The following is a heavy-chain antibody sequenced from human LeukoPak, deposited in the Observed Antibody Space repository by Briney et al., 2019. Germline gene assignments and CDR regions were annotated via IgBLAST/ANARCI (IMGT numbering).Heavy chain of an antibody. CDR3: ARHLDGYKPDYFDY. CDR1: GGSISSYY. V-gene: IGHV4-59*08. D-gene: IGHD5-24*01. Sequence: SETLSPTCTVSGGSISSYYWSWIRQPPGKGLEWIGYIYYSGSTNYNPSLKSRVTISVDTSKNQFSLKLSSVTAADTAVYYCARHLDGYKPDYFDYWGQGTLVTVSS. CDR2: IYYSGST. J-gene: IGHJ4*02.